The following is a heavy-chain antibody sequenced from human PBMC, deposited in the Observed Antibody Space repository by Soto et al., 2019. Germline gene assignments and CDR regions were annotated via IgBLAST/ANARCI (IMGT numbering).Heavy chain of an antibody. D-gene: IGHD4-17*01. Sequence: LRLSCAASGFSFSDYAMHGVRQAPGKGLEWVAIISFDGSNEHYADSVQGRFTISRDNSENTLYLQMNSLRADDTAVYYCARPAATVIFYSGMDVWGQGTTVTVSS. CDR2: ISFDGSNE. CDR3: ARPAATVIFYSGMDV. V-gene: IGHV3-30-3*01. J-gene: IGHJ6*02. CDR1: GFSFSDYA.